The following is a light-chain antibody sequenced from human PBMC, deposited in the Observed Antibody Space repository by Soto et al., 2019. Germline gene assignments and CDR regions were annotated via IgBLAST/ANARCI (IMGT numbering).Light chain of an antibody. CDR1: QSVSNN. J-gene: IGKJ1*01. CDR3: QQRSNWPPAT. Sequence: EVVLRQFPGTLSLSPGETATLSCGASQSVSNNFLGWYQQKPGQAPRLFIYGASTRATGIPARFSGSGSGTDFTLTISSLEPEDFAVYYCQQRSNWPPATFGQGTKVDIK. CDR2: GAS. V-gene: IGKV3D-20*02.